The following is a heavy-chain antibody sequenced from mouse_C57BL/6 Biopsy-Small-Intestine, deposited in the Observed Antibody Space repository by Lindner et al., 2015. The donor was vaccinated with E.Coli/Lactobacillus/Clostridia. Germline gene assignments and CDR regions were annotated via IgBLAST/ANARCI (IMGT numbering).Heavy chain of an antibody. V-gene: IGHV1-81*01. CDR1: GYTFTSYG. D-gene: IGHD1-1*01. Sequence: VQLQESGAELARPGASVKLSCKASGYTFTSYGISWVKQRTGQGLEWIGEIYPRSGNTYYNEKFKGKATLTADKSSSTAYMELRSLTSEDSAVYFCARDYYGSRRGFDYWGQGTTLTVSS. J-gene: IGHJ2*01. CDR2: IYPRSGNT. CDR3: ARDYYGSRRGFDY.